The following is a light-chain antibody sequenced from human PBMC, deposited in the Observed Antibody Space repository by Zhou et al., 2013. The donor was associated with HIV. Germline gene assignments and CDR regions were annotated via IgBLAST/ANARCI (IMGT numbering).Light chain of an antibody. CDR3: QQYGGAFT. V-gene: IGKV3-20*01. CDR1: QSVSNNF. CDR2: GAS. J-gene: IGKJ4*01. Sequence: ETVLTRSPGTLSLSPGERATLSCRASQSVSNNFLAWYQQKPGQAPRLLIYGASSRVTGIPDRFSGSGSGTDFTLTITRLEPEDFALYYCQQYGGAFTFGGGTKVEIK.